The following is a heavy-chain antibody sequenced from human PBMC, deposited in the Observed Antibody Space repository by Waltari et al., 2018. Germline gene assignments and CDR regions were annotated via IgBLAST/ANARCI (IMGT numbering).Heavy chain of an antibody. CDR3: AGGDV. CDR1: GDSISSNNW. CDR2: IYHSGST. D-gene: IGHD3-16*01. J-gene: IGHJ6*02. Sequence: QVQLQESGPGLVKPSGTLSLTCAVSGDSISSNNWWSWVRQPPEKGLEWSGEIYHSGSTNYNPSLKSRLTVSVDKSKNQFSLNLNSVTAADTAVYYCAGGDVWGQGTTVTVSS. V-gene: IGHV4-4*02.